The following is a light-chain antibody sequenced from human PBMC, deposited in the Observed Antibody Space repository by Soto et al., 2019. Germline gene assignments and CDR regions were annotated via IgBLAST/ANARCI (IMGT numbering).Light chain of an antibody. J-gene: IGKJ1*01. CDR2: DAS. CDR1: QTIGSTY. Sequence: DIVLTQSPGTLSLSPGEGATLSCRASQTIGSTYLAWYQQKPGQAPRLLIYDASNRATGIPDRFSGTGSGADFTLTISSLEPEDFAVYYCQDYDRLPVTFGQGTKVEIK. CDR3: QDYDRLPVT. V-gene: IGKV3-20*01.